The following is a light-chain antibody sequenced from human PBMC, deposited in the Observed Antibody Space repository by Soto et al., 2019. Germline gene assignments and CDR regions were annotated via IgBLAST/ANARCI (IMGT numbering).Light chain of an antibody. J-gene: IGKJ4*01. CDR1: QTISSW. CDR3: QHYNNWLMLS. Sequence: DIQMTQSPSTLSGSVGDRVTITCRASQTISSWLAWYQQKPGKAPKLLIYKASTLKSGVPSRFSGSGSGTEFTLTISSLQPDDFATYYCQHYNNWLMLSFGGGTKVDIK. CDR2: KAS. V-gene: IGKV1-5*03.